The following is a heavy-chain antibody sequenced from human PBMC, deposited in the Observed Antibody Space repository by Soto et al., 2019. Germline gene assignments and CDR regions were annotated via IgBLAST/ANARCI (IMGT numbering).Heavy chain of an antibody. CDR2: IYYSGST. CDR1: GGSISSGGYY. D-gene: IGHD3-3*01. CDR3: ASLLEWPRIYAFDI. Sequence: SETLSLTCTVSGGSISSGGYYWSWIRQHPGKGLEWIGYIYYSGSTYYNPSLKSRVTISVDTSKNQFSLKLSSVTAADTAVYYCASLLEWPRIYAFDIWGQGTMVTVSS. J-gene: IGHJ3*02. V-gene: IGHV4-31*03.